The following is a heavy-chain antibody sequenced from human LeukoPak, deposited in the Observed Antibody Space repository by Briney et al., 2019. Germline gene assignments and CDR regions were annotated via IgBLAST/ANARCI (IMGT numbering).Heavy chain of an antibody. V-gene: IGHV4-61*02. Sequence: SETLSLTCTVSGGSISSGSYYWSWIRQPAGKGLEWIGRISTSGTTNYDPSLKSRVTISVDTSKNQFSLKLSSVTAADTAVYYCARGRRPFDYWGQGTLVTVSS. J-gene: IGHJ4*02. D-gene: IGHD1-14*01. CDR3: ARGRRPFDY. CDR1: GGSISSGSYY. CDR2: ISTSGTT.